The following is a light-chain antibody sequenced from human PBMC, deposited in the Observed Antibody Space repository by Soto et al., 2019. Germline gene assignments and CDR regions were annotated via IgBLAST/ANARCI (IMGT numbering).Light chain of an antibody. CDR2: QVT. J-gene: IGLJ2*01. Sequence: QSALTQPASVSGSPGQSIAISCTGTNNDVGGYKFVSWYQQHPGKTPKLIIYQVTNRPSGISDRFSGSKSGNTASLTISGLQAEDEADYYCSSYTTSSTLVFGGGTKVTVL. V-gene: IGLV2-14*01. CDR1: NNDVGGYKF. CDR3: SSYTTSSTLV.